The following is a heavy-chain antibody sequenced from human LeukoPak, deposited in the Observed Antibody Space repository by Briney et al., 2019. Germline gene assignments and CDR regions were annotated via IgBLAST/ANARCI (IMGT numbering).Heavy chain of an antibody. V-gene: IGHV1-46*01. CDR1: GFTFIKYY. Sequence: ASVTVSCKASGFTFIKYYMHWVRQAPGQGLEWMGIINPSGDSTSYAQKFRGRVTVTRDTSTSTVYMELSSLRSEDTAVYYCARDNSESLGWWFDPWGQGTLVTVSS. CDR3: ARDNSESLGWWFDP. CDR2: INPSGDST. J-gene: IGHJ5*02.